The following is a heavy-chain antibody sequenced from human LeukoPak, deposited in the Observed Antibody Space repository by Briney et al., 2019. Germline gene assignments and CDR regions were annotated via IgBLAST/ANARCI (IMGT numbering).Heavy chain of an antibody. V-gene: IGHV3-30*18. CDR1: GFTFSSYG. CDR2: ISYDGSNK. Sequence: GGSLRLSCAASGFTFSSYGMHWVRQAPGKGLECVAVISYDGSNKYYADSVKGRFTISRDNSKNTLYLQMNSLRAEDTAVYYCAKGWQWLSSFWGQGTLVTVSS. D-gene: IGHD6-19*01. CDR3: AKGWQWLSSF. J-gene: IGHJ4*02.